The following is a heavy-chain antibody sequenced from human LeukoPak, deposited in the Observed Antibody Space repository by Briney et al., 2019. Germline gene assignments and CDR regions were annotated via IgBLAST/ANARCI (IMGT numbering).Heavy chain of an antibody. CDR3: ARMGAGVGKPVAWYFDL. V-gene: IGHV3-13*01. J-gene: IGHJ2*01. D-gene: IGHD3-16*01. Sequence: GGSLRLSCAASGFTFSSYDMHWVRQATGKGLEWVSAIGTAGDTYYPGSVKGRFTISRENAKNSLYLQMNSLRAGDTAVYYCARMGAGVGKPVAWYFDLWGCGTLVTVSS. CDR1: GFTFSSYD. CDR2: IGTAGDT.